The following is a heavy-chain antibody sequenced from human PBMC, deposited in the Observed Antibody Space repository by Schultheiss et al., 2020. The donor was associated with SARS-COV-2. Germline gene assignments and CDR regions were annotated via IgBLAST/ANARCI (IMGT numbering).Heavy chain of an antibody. V-gene: IGHV3-7*01. CDR3: ARVMGVVQGYFDY. D-gene: IGHD6-6*01. Sequence: GGSLRLSCAASGFTFRNYWMDWVRQAPGKGLQWVANIKQDGSVEHYVDSVKGRFTISRDNAKNSLYLQMNSLRAEDTAVYYCARVMGVVQGYFDYWGQGTLVTVSS. CDR2: IKQDGSVE. CDR1: GFTFRNYW. J-gene: IGHJ4*02.